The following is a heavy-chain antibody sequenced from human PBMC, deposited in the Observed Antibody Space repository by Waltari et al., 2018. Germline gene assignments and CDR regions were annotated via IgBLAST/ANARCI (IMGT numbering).Heavy chain of an antibody. D-gene: IGHD3-3*01. CDR1: GGTFSSYA. CDR3: ARDSSGARYYDFWSGPRFDY. V-gene: IGHV1-69*01. J-gene: IGHJ4*02. Sequence: QVQLVQSGAEVKKPGSSVKVSCKASGGTFSSYAISWVRQAPGQGLGWMGGIIPIFGTANYAQKFQGRVTITADESTSTAYMELSSLRSEDTAVYYCARDSSGARYYDFWSGPRFDYWGQGTLVTVSS. CDR2: IIPIFGTA.